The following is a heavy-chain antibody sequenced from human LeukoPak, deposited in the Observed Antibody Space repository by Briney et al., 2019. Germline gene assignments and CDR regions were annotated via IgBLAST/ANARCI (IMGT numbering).Heavy chain of an antibody. J-gene: IGHJ3*02. Sequence: GGSLRLSCAASGFTFSSYSMNWVRQASGKGLEWVGRIRSKANSYATAYAASVKGRFTISRDDSKNTAYLQMNSLKTEDTAVYYCTSLRFYDILTDDAFDIWGQGTMVTVSS. CDR3: TSLRFYDILTDDAFDI. CDR2: IRSKANSYAT. D-gene: IGHD3-9*01. V-gene: IGHV3-73*01. CDR1: GFTFSSYS.